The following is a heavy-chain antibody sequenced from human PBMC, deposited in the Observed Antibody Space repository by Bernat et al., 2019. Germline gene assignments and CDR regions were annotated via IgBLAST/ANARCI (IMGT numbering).Heavy chain of an antibody. CDR2: IYSGGST. Sequence: EVQLVESGGGLVQPGGSLRLSCAGSGFTVSSNYMSWVRQAPGKGLEWVSVIYSGGSTYYADSVKGRFTISRDNSKNTLYLQMNSLRAEDTAVYYCARTTYYYDRWFDPWGQGTLVTVSS. J-gene: IGHJ5*02. D-gene: IGHD3-22*01. CDR3: ARTTYYYDRWFDP. V-gene: IGHV3-66*01. CDR1: GFTVSSNY.